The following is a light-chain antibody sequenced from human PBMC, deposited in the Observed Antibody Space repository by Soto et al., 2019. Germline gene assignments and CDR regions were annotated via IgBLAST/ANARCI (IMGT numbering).Light chain of an antibody. V-gene: IGKV3-15*01. J-gene: IGKJ5*01. Sequence: EIVMTQSPDTLSVSPGERATLSCRASQSVSSKLAWYQQKPGQAPRLLIYGASTRATGIPARFSGSGSGTESTLSISSLQSEDFAVYYCQRYDNWPPITFGQGTRLEIK. CDR2: GAS. CDR3: QRYDNWPPIT. CDR1: QSVSSK.